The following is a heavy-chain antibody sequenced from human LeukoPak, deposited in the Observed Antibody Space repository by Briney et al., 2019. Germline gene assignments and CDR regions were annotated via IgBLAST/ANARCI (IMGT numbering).Heavy chain of an antibody. D-gene: IGHD2-2*01. CDR3: ARLDPLVVVPAAPDY. Sequence: PSETLSLTCAVYGGSFSGYYWSWIRQPPGKGLEWIGEINHSGSTNYNPSLKSRVTISVDTSKNQFSLKLSSVTAADTAVYYCARLDPLVVVPAAPDYWGQGTLVTVSS. CDR1: GGSFSGYY. J-gene: IGHJ4*02. V-gene: IGHV4-34*01. CDR2: INHSGST.